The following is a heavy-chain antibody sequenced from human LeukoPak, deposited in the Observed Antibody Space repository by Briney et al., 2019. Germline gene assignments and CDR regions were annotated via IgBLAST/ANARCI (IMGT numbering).Heavy chain of an antibody. CDR3: VREREGSNSEH. D-gene: IGHD1-26*01. CDR2: IYSDGNT. V-gene: IGHV3-53*01. Sequence: PGGSLRLACAASGFTVSNNRLSWVRQAPGMGLEWVSTIYSDGNTYYPDSVKGRFTISRDGSKNTLYLQLNSLRTEDTAIYYCVREREGSNSEHWGQGTLVTVPS. J-gene: IGHJ1*01. CDR1: GFTVSNNR.